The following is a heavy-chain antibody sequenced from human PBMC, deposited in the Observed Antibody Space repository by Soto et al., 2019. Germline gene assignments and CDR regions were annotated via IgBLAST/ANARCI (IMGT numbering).Heavy chain of an antibody. CDR2: IYWDDDK. CDR1: GFSLSTSGVG. J-gene: IGHJ4*02. D-gene: IGHD6-13*01. CDR3: AHSQYTSSWYALDF. Sequence: QITLKESGPTLVKPTQTLTLTCTFSGFSLSTSGVGVGWIRQPPGKALEWLALIYWDDDKGYSPSLKSRLTIPKDSSKSQVVLTMTNMDPVDTATYYCAHSQYTSSWYALDFWGQGTLVTVSS. V-gene: IGHV2-5*02.